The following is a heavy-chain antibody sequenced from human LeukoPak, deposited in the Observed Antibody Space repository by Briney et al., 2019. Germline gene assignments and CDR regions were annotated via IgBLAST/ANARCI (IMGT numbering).Heavy chain of an antibody. Sequence: PGGSLRLSCGASGVTFSRDAMTRGRQAQGKGVEWVSAISISGDTTYYADAVKGRFTISRDNSKNTVYLQMNSLRAEDTAVYYCANEIRPNDYWGQGTLVTVSS. CDR2: ISISGDTT. D-gene: IGHD4-17*01. CDR3: ANEIRPNDY. CDR1: GVTFSRDA. J-gene: IGHJ4*02. V-gene: IGHV3-23*01.